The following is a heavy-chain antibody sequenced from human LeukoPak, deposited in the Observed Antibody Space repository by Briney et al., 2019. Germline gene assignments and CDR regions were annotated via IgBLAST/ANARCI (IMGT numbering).Heavy chain of an antibody. CDR1: GFTFNYYW. CDR3: ARDGTWINGYMDL. CDR2: INQDGSEK. Sequence: GESVRLSCAACGFTFNYYWMRWVGQAAGKGREWVANINQDGSEKFYADSAKGRFTISIDNANTSMFLQMNSLRVEDTAVFYCARDGTWINGYMDLWGKGTTVTVSS. D-gene: IGHD2-2*03. V-gene: IGHV3-7*01. J-gene: IGHJ6*04.